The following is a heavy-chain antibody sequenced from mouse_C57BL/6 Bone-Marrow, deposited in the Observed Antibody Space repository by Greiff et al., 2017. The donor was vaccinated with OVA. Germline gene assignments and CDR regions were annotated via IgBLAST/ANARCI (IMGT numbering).Heavy chain of an antibody. D-gene: IGHD2-3*01. CDR3: ARHGDGYYLDY. CDR1: GFTFSSYT. CDR2: ISGGGGNT. J-gene: IGHJ2*01. V-gene: IGHV5-9*01. Sequence: EVMLVESGGGLVKPGGSLKLSCAASGFTFSSYTMSWVRQTPEKRLEWVATISGGGGNTYYPDSVKGRFTISRDNAKNTLYLQMGSLRSEDTALYYCARHGDGYYLDYWGQGTTLTVSS.